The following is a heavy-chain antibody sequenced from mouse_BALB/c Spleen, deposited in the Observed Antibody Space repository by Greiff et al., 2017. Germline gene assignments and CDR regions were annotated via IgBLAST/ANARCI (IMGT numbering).Heavy chain of an antibody. V-gene: IGHV7-3*02. Sequence: EVQLVESGGGLVQPGGSLRLSCATSGFTFTDYYMSWVRQPPGKALEWLGFIRNKANGYTTEYSASVKGRFTISRDNSQSILYLQMNTLRAEDSATYYCARDKTGTRGFAYWGQGTLVTVSA. D-gene: IGHD4-1*01. CDR2: IRNKANGYTT. CDR1: GFTFTDYY. J-gene: IGHJ3*01. CDR3: ARDKTGTRGFAY.